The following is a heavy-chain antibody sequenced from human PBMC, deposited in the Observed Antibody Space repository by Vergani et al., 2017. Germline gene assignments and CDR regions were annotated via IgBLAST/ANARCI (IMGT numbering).Heavy chain of an antibody. CDR3: VRDRGLCAGGRCYTEAWDY. D-gene: IGHD2-2*02. CDR2: ISFDGTNE. J-gene: IGHJ4*02. Sequence: VHLAESGGGFFQPGGSLRLSCSASGFSFNSYWMYWVRQAPGKGLEWVVGISFDGTNEYYPDLVKGRFTISRDIAKNTLYLQVRSLRLEDTGVYHCVRDRGLCAGGRCYTEAWDYWGQGTPVTVSS. CDR1: GFSFNSYW. V-gene: IGHV3-30*03.